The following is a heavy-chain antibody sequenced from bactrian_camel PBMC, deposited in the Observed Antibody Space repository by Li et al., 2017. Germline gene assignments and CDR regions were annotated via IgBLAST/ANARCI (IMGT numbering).Heavy chain of an antibody. J-gene: IGHJ4*01. CDR2: IDADGGTT. CDR1: GLTFSSTN. V-gene: IGHV3S40*01. Sequence: VQLVESGGGLVQPGGSLRISCATSGLTFSSTNMAWVRQAPGKGLESVSSIDADGGTTYYTDSVRGRFTISRDNAKNTVYLQMNSLKPDDTAVYYCVRDLLTDWGQGTQVTVS. CDR3: VRDLLTD. D-gene: IGHD8*01.